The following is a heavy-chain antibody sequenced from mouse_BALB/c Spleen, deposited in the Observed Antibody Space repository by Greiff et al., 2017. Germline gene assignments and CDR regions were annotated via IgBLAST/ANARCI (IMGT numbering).Heavy chain of an antibody. Sequence: QVQLKESGPGLVAPSQSLSITCTVSGFSLTSYGVHWVRQPPGKGLEWLGVIWAGGSTNYNSALMSRLSISKDNSKSQVFLKMNSLQTDDTAMYYCARDPDGYYVKRTWAMDYWGQGTSVTVSS. CDR3: ARDPDGYYVKRTWAMDY. V-gene: IGHV2-9*02. D-gene: IGHD2-3*01. J-gene: IGHJ4*01. CDR2: IWAGGST. CDR1: GFSLTSYG.